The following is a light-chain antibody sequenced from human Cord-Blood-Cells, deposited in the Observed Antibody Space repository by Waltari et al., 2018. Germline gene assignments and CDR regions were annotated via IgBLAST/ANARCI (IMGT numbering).Light chain of an antibody. V-gene: IGLV7-46*01. J-gene: IGLJ3*02. CDR3: LLSYSGARV. CDR1: TGAVTSGHY. CDR2: DTS. Sequence: QAVVTQEPSLTVSPGGTVTPTCGSSTGAVTSGHYPYWFQQKPGQAPRTLISDTSNKHPWTPARFSGSLLGGKAALTLSGAQPEDEAEYYCLLSYSGARVFGGGTKLTVL.